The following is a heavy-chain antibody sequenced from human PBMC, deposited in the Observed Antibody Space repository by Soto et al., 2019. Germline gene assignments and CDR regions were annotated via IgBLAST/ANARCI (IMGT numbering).Heavy chain of an antibody. D-gene: IGHD3-3*01. CDR3: ARSSNFWSGYYTVGYFDY. CDR1: GGTFSSYA. J-gene: IGHJ4*02. CDR2: IIPIFGTA. V-gene: IGHV1-69*01. Sequence: QVQLVQSGAEVKKPGSSEKVSCKASGGTFSSYAISWVRQAPGQGLEWMGGIIPIFGTANYAQKFQGRVTITADESTSTAYMELSSLRSEDTAVYYCARSSNFWSGYYTVGYFDYWGQGTLVTVSS.